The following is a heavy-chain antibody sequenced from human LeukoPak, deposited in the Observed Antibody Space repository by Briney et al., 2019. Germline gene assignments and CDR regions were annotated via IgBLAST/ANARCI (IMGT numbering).Heavy chain of an antibody. V-gene: IGHV3-23*01. CDR3: AELGITMIGGV. J-gene: IGHJ6*04. D-gene: IGHD3-10*02. CDR2: ISGSGYNT. CDR1: GSTFTNHG. Sequence: GGSLRLSCVASGSTFTNHGMTWFRQAPGKGLEWVSTISGSGYNTYYADSVRGRFTISRDSSKNTLFLQMNSLRAEDTAVYYCAELGITMIGGVWGKETTVTISS.